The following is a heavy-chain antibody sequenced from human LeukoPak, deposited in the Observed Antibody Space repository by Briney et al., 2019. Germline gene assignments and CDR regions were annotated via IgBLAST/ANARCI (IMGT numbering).Heavy chain of an antibody. CDR2: IIPILGIA. CDR1: GGTFSSYA. J-gene: IGHJ6*03. CDR3: ARASLGILTGYYKSYYMDV. D-gene: IGHD3-9*01. Sequence: GASVKVSCKASGGTFSSYAISWVRQAPGQGLEWMGRIIPILGIANYAQKFQGRVMITADKSTSTAYMELSSLRSEDTAVYYCARASLGILTGYYKSYYMDVWGKGTTVTVSS. V-gene: IGHV1-69*04.